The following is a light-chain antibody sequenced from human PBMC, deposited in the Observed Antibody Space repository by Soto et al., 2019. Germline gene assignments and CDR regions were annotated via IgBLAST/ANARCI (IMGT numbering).Light chain of an antibody. CDR2: GAS. J-gene: IGKJ3*01. V-gene: IGKV3-20*01. CDR3: QQYGSSSFT. Sequence: EIVWTQSPATLSLSPGERATLSGRASQSVSSSYLAWYQQKPGQAPRLLIYGASSRATGIPDRFSGSGYETDFSLTISSLEPEYFAVYYCQQYGSSSFTFGPGTKVDIK. CDR1: QSVSSSY.